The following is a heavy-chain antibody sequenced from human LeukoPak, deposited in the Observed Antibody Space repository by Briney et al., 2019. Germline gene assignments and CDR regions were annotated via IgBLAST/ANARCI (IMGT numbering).Heavy chain of an antibody. V-gene: IGHV3-64D*06. D-gene: IGHD6-19*01. Sequence: GGSLRLSGSASGFTFSSYAMHWVRQAPGKGLEYVSAISSNGGSTYYADSVKGRFTISRDNSKNTLYLQMSSLRAEDTAVYYCVKEGAAGIAVAGTFDYWGQGTLVTVSS. CDR1: GFTFSSYA. CDR2: ISSNGGST. J-gene: IGHJ4*02. CDR3: VKEGAAGIAVAGTFDY.